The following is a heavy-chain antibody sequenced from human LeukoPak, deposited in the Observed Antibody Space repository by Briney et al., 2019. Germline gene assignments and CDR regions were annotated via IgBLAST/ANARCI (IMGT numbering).Heavy chain of an antibody. D-gene: IGHD3-16*02. Sequence: TSETLSLTCAVYGGSFSGYYWSWIRQPPGKGLEWIGEINHSGSTNYNPSLKSRVTISVDTSKNQFSLKLSSVTAADTAVYYCARGSAPDYVWGSYRQFYYFDYWGQGTLVTVSS. CDR3: ARGSAPDYVWGSYRQFYYFDY. J-gene: IGHJ4*02. V-gene: IGHV4-34*01. CDR1: GGSFSGYY. CDR2: INHSGST.